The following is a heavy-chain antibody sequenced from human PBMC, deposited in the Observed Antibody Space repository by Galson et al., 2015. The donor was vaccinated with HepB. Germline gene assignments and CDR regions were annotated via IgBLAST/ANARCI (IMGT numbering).Heavy chain of an antibody. CDR3: AKPAIPFIAVAGAAFDI. Sequence: SLRLSCAASGFTFSSYAMSWVRQAPGKGLEWVSAISGSGGSTYYADSVKGRFTISRDNSKNTLYLQMNSLRAEDTAVYYCAKPAIPFIAVAGAAFDIWGQGTMVTVSS. V-gene: IGHV3-23*01. CDR2: ISGSGGST. CDR1: GFTFSSYA. J-gene: IGHJ3*02. D-gene: IGHD6-19*01.